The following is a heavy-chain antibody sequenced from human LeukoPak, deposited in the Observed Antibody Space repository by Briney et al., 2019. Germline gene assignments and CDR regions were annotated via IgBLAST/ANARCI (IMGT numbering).Heavy chain of an antibody. CDR1: GYSFTNYG. J-gene: IGHJ6*03. Sequence: ASVKVSCKASGYSFTNYGISWVRQAPGQGLVWMGWISAYNGYTHFAQKFQGRVTITADKSTSTAYMELSSLRSEDTAVYYCARGGDSGYDGNMDVWGKGTTVTVSS. CDR2: ISAYNGYT. D-gene: IGHD5-12*01. CDR3: ARGGDSGYDGNMDV. V-gene: IGHV1-18*01.